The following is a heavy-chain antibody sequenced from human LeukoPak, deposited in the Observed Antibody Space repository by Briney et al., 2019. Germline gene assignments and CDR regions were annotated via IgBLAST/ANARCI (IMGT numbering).Heavy chain of an antibody. J-gene: IGHJ6*04. Sequence: GGSLRLSCAASGFTFSSYWMSWVRQAPGKGLEWVANIQQEGSEKYYVASVKGRFTISRDNAKNSLYLQMNSLRAEDTAVYYCARDGMVRGVIGYYYYGMDVWGKGTTVTVSS. D-gene: IGHD3-10*01. CDR1: GFTFSSYW. CDR3: ARDGMVRGVIGYYYYGMDV. V-gene: IGHV3-7*03. CDR2: IQQEGSEK.